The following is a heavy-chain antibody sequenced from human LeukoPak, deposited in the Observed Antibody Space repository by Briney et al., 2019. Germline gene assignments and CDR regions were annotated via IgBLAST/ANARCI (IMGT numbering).Heavy chain of an antibody. V-gene: IGHV3-33*01. CDR3: ARERGLYYDFWSGYPDALDY. CDR1: GFTSSSYG. J-gene: IGHJ4*02. D-gene: IGHD3-3*01. Sequence: GGSLRLSCAASGFTSSSYGMHWVRQAPGKGLEWVAVIWYDGSNKYYADSVKGRFTISRDNSKNTLYLQMNSLRAEDTAVYYCARERGLYYDFWSGYPDALDYWGQGTLVTVSS. CDR2: IWYDGSNK.